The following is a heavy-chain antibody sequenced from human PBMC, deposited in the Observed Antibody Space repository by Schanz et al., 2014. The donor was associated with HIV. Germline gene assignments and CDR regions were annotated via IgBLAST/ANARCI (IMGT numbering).Heavy chain of an antibody. CDR2: INPSSGGT. CDR1: GYTFTGYY. J-gene: IGHJ4*02. CDR3: ARDQNVISMVRGVMGGVDY. D-gene: IGHD3-10*01. Sequence: QVQLVQSGAEVKKPGASVKVSCKASGYTFTGYYMHWVRQAPGQGLEWMGWINPSSGGTNYAQKFQGRVTMTRDTSTSTAYMELRRLRSDDTAVYYCARDQNVISMVRGVMGGVDYWGQGTLVTVSS. V-gene: IGHV1-2*02.